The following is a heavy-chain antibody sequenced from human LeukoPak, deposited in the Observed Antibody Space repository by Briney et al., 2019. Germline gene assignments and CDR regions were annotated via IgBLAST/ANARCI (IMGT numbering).Heavy chain of an antibody. V-gene: IGHV4-30-2*01. CDR1: GGSISSGGYS. D-gene: IGHD2-2*01. CDR3: ARGGGHCSSTGCYHPEEFDP. J-gene: IGHJ5*02. CDR2: IYHSGST. Sequence: SETLSLTCAVSGGSISSGGYSWSWIRQPPGKGLEWIGYIYHSGSTYYNPSLKSRVTISVDTSKNQFSLKLNSVTAADTAVYYCARGGGHCSSTGCYHPEEFDPWGQGTLVTVSS.